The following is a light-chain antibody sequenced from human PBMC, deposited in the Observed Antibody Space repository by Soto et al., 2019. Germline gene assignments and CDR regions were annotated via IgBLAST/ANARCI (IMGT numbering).Light chain of an antibody. CDR3: QQLNSYPRT. V-gene: IGKV1-9*01. J-gene: IGKJ1*01. CDR1: QGISNS. Sequence: DIQLTQSPSFLSASVGDRVTITCRASQGISNSLAWYQQKLGKAPNLLIYAASTLQSGVPSRFSGSGSGTEFTLTISSLQTEDFATYYCQQLNSYPRTFGQGTKVDIK. CDR2: AAS.